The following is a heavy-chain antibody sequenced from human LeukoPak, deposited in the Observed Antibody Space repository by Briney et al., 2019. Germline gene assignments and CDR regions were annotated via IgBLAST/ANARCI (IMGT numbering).Heavy chain of an antibody. D-gene: IGHD6-6*01. CDR3: ARRGESIPVLSP. J-gene: IGHJ5*02. CDR1: GYSFTNYW. CDR2: IYPGDSDT. V-gene: IGHV5-51*01. Sequence: NTGESLKISCKGSGYSFTNYWIAWVRQMPGKGLEWMGIIYPGDSDTRYSPSFQGQATISADKSISTAYLQWSSLKASDTAMYYCARRGESIPVLSPWGQGTLVTVSS.